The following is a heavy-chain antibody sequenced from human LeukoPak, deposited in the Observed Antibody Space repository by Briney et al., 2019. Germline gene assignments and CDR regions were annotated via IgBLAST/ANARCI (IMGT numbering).Heavy chain of an antibody. J-gene: IGHJ6*03. CDR3: AKVSGFNVYYHYMDV. Sequence: GRSLRLSCAASGFTFSSYGMHWVRQAPGKGLEWVAFIRYDGSDEYYADSVRGRFTISRDNSKNTPYLQMNSLRAEDTAVYYCAKVSGFNVYYHYMDVWGKGTTVTVSS. D-gene: IGHD3-3*02. CDR1: GFTFSSYG. CDR2: IRYDGSDE. V-gene: IGHV3-30*02.